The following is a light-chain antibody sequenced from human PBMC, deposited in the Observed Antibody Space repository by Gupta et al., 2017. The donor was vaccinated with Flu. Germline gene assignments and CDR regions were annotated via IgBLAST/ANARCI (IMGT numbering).Light chain of an antibody. CDR2: EVS. V-gene: IGLV2-8*01. J-gene: IGLJ3*02. Sequence: SITITCTETSSDVGGNKYVCWYQQHPGKAHKLMIYEVSKRPSGVPDRFSGSKSGNTASLTVSGRQAEDEADYYCSSYAGSNSWVFGGGTKLTVL. CDR3: SSYAGSNSWV. CDR1: SSDVGGNKY.